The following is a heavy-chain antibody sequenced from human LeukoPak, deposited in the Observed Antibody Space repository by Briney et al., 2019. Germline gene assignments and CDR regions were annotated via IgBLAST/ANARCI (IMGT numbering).Heavy chain of an antibody. Sequence: SETLSLTCAVSGYSISSGYYWGWIRQPPGKGLEWIGSIYHSGSTYYNPSFKSRVTISVDTSKNQFSLKLSSVTAADTAVYYCAREGGCSSASCYATFDYWGQGTLVTVSS. D-gene: IGHD2-2*01. CDR3: AREGGCSSASCYATFDY. J-gene: IGHJ4*02. CDR2: IYHSGST. V-gene: IGHV4-38-2*02. CDR1: GYSISSGYY.